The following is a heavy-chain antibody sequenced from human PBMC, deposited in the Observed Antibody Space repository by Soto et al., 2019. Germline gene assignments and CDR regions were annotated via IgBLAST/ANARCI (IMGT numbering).Heavy chain of an antibody. CDR3: TRAGGYFDWLNWFDP. CDR2: IRSKAYGGTT. D-gene: IGHD3-9*01. V-gene: IGHV3-49*03. Sequence: GGSLRLSCTASGFTFGDYAMSWFRQAPGKGLEWVGFIRSKAYGGTTEYAASVKGRFTISRDDSKSIAYLQMNSLKTEDTAVYYCTRAGGYFDWLNWFDPWGQGTLVTVSS. CDR1: GFTFGDYA. J-gene: IGHJ5*02.